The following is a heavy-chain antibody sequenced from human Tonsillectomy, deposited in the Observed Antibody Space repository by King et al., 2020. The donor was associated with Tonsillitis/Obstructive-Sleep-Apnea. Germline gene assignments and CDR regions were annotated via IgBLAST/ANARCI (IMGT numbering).Heavy chain of an antibody. CDR3: ARLDDILTGPKYMDV. CDR1: GGSISSYY. CDR2: IYYSGST. J-gene: IGHJ6*03. D-gene: IGHD3-9*01. V-gene: IGHV4-59*08. Sequence: QLQESGPGLVKPSETLSLTCTVSGGSISSYYWSWFRQPPGKGLDWIGYIYYSGSTNYNPSLKSRVTISVDTSKNQFSLKLSSGTAADTAVYYCARLDDILTGPKYMDVWGKGTTVTVSS.